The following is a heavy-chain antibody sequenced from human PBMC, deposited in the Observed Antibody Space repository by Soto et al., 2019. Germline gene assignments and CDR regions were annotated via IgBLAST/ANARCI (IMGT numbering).Heavy chain of an antibody. J-gene: IGHJ5*02. CDR2: IIPIFGTA. D-gene: IGHD2-15*01. CDR3: GREGVARGGFDP. Sequence: QVQLVQSGAEVKKPGSSVKVSCKASGGNFSSYAISWVRQAPGQGLEWMGGIIPIFGTATYAQKVQGRVKIPADKSTSAANVEPGSRGPGDTAVYCCGREGVARGGFDPWGQGTLVTVSS. CDR1: GGNFSSYA. V-gene: IGHV1-69*06.